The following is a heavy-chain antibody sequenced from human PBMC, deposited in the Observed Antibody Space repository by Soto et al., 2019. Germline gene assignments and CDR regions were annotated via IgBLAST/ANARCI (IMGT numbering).Heavy chain of an antibody. D-gene: IGHD2-2*01. V-gene: IGHV3-30*18. Sequence: QVQLVESGGGVVQPGRSLRLSCAASGFTFSSYGMHWVRQAPGKGLEWVAVISYDGSNKYYADSVKGRFTISRDNSKNTLYLQMNSLRAEDTAVYYCAKVIFDVVPAARGLGYYYYMDVWGKGTTVTVSS. CDR2: ISYDGSNK. J-gene: IGHJ6*03. CDR3: AKVIFDVVPAARGLGYYYYMDV. CDR1: GFTFSSYG.